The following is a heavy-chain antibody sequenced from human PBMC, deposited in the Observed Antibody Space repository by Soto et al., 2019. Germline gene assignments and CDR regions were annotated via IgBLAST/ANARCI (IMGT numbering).Heavy chain of an antibody. V-gene: IGHV4-30-2*01. J-gene: IGHJ3*02. CDR2: IYHSGST. Sequence: SETLSLTCAVSGGSISSGGYSWSWIRQPPGKGLEWIGYIYHSGSTYYNPSLKSRVTISVDRSKNQFSLKLSSVTAADTAVYYCARGGYYYDSSGYYDAFDIWGQGTMVTVSS. D-gene: IGHD3-22*01. CDR1: GGSISSGGYS. CDR3: ARGGYYYDSSGYYDAFDI.